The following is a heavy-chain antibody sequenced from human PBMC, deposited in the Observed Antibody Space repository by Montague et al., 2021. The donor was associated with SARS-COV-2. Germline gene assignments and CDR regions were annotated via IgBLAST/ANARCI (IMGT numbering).Heavy chain of an antibody. D-gene: IGHD3-9*01. Sequence: PELVKPTQTLTLTCTFSGFSLSTSGMCVSWIRQPPGKALEWPALXDWDDDKYYSTSLKTRLTISKDTSKNQVVLTMTNMDPVDTATYYCARSHYDILTGYYTVFDYWGQGTLVTVSS. V-gene: IGHV2-70*01. CDR1: GFSLSTSGMC. J-gene: IGHJ4*02. CDR3: ARSHYDILTGYYTVFDY. CDR2: XDWDDDK.